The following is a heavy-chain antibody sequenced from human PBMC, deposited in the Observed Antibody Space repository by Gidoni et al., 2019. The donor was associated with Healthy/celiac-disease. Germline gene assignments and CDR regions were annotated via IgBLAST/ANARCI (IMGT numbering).Heavy chain of an antibody. V-gene: IGHV3-21*01. J-gene: IGHJ6*02. CDR3: ARVGSGWYRGYYYYGMDV. D-gene: IGHD6-19*01. CDR1: AFTFSSYS. CDR2: ISSSSIYI. Sequence: EVQLVESGGGLVKPGGSLRLSCAASAFTFSSYSMHLVRQAPGKGLEWVSSISSSSIYIYYADSVKGRFTISRDNAKNSLYLQMNSLRAEDTAVYYCARVGSGWYRGYYYYGMDVWGQGTTVTVSS.